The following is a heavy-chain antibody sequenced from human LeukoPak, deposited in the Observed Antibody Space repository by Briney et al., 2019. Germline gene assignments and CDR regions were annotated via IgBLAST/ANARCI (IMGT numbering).Heavy chain of an antibody. D-gene: IGHD1-26*01. CDR3: ARDGGWELPPDFDY. Sequence: GGSLRLSCAASGFTFSSYAMHWVRQAPGKGLEWVAVISYDGSNKYYADSVKGRFTISRDNSKNTLYLQMNSLRAEGTAVYYCARDGGWELPPDFDYWGQGTLVTVSS. J-gene: IGHJ4*02. CDR1: GFTFSSYA. V-gene: IGHV3-30*01. CDR2: ISYDGSNK.